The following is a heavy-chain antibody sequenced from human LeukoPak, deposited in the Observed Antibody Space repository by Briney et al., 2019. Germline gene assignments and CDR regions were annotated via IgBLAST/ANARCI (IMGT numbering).Heavy chain of an antibody. J-gene: IGHJ5*02. CDR3: ARDYDSSGYYYTNWFDP. CDR2: INQSGST. CDR1: GGSFTGHY. D-gene: IGHD3-22*01. V-gene: IGHV4-34*01. Sequence: SETLSLTCAVYGGSFTGHYWSWIRQPPGKGLEWIGEINQSGSTNSNPSLKTRLTISVDTSKNQFSLKLSSMTAADTAVYYCARDYDSSGYYYTNWFDPWGQGTLVTVSS.